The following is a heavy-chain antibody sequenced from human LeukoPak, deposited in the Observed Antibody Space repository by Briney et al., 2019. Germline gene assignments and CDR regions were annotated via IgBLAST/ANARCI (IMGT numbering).Heavy chain of an antibody. D-gene: IGHD5-24*01. CDR2: IYYSGST. CDR1: GGSISSYY. V-gene: IGHV4-59*01. CDR3: GRVRDGYNQL. Sequence: KTSETLSLTCTVSGGSISSYYWSWIRQPPGKGLEWIGYIYYSGSTNYNPSLKSRVTISVDTSKNQFSLKLSSVTAADTAVYYCGRVRDGYNQLWGQGTLVTVSS. J-gene: IGHJ4*02.